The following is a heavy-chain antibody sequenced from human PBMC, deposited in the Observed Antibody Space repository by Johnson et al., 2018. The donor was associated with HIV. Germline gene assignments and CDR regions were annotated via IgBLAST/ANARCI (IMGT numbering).Heavy chain of an antibody. D-gene: IGHD6-13*01. Sequence: EVQVVESGGCVVRPGGSLRLSCAASGLTFDDYGMSWVRQAPGKGLEWVSGISWNGGSTGYADYVKGRFSISRDNSKNTLYLQMNSLRAEDTAVYYCAKALFSAAAGTRNAFDIWGQGTMVTVSS. CDR1: GLTFDDYG. J-gene: IGHJ3*02. CDR3: AKALFSAAAGTRNAFDI. CDR2: ISWNGGST. V-gene: IGHV3-20*04.